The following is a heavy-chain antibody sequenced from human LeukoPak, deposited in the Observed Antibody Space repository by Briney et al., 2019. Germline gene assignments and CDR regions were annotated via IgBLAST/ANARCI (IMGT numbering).Heavy chain of an antibody. D-gene: IGHD1-7*01. CDR2: ISSSSSYI. J-gene: IGHJ4*02. CDR3: ARDLSWNYGY. Sequence: GGSLRLSCAASGFTFSSYSMNWVRQAPGKGLEWVSSISSSSSYIHYADSVKGRFTISRDNAKNSLYLQMNSLRAEDTAVYYSARDLSWNYGYWGQGTLVTVSS. V-gene: IGHV3-21*01. CDR1: GFTFSSYS.